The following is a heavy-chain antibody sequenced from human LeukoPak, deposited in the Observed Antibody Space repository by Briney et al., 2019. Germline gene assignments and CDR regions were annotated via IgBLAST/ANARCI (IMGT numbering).Heavy chain of an antibody. D-gene: IGHD4-17*01. CDR3: ARSQFTSDYDDWINFDY. V-gene: IGHV3-21*01. Sequence: PGGSLRLSCAASGFTFSSYSMNWVRQAPGRGLEWVSCITSRSSYIYYADSVKGRFTISRDNAKNSLYLQMNSLRAEDTAIYFCARSQFTSDYDDWINFDYWGQGSLVTVSS. CDR2: ITSRSSYI. J-gene: IGHJ4*02. CDR1: GFTFSSYS.